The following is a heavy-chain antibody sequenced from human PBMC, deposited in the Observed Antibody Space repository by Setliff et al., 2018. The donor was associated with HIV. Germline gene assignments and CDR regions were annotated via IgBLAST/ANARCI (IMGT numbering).Heavy chain of an antibody. V-gene: IGHV4-61*09. D-gene: IGHD1-1*01. CDR3: ARDWNHYFYYMDV. CDR1: GGSISSGTYY. CDR2: IYTSGST. Sequence: TSETLSLTCTVSGGSISSGTYYWSWIRQPGGKGLEWIGHIYTSGSTNYNPSLKSRVTISVDTSKNQFSLKLTSVTAADTAVYYCARDWNHYFYYMDVWGKGTTVTVSS. J-gene: IGHJ6*03.